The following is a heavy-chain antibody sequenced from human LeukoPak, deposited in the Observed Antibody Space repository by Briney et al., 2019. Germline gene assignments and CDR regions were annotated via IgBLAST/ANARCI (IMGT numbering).Heavy chain of an antibody. CDR2: IYTSGST. CDR1: GGSVTNYY. V-gene: IGHV4-4*07. J-gene: IGHJ4*02. Sequence: SETLSLTCTVSGGSVTNYYWGWIRQPPGKGLEWIGRIYTSGSTNYNPSLKSRVTMSVDTSKNQFSLKLSSVTAADTAVYYCARGVALMVRGIYYFDYWGQGTLVTVSS. D-gene: IGHD3-10*01. CDR3: ARGVALMVRGIYYFDY.